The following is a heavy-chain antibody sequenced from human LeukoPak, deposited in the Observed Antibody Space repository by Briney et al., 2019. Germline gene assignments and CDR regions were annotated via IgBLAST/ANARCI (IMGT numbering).Heavy chain of an antibody. Sequence: SGGSLRLSCAASGFTFSSCAMSWVRQAPGKGLEWVSTTTGGGTSTYYADSVKGRFTISRDNSKNTLFLQMASLGAGDTAIYYCAKGLYTSSGYHFQSWGQGTLVTVSS. CDR1: GFTFSSCA. D-gene: IGHD6-13*01. V-gene: IGHV3-23*01. J-gene: IGHJ4*02. CDR3: AKGLYTSSGYHFQS. CDR2: TTGGGTST.